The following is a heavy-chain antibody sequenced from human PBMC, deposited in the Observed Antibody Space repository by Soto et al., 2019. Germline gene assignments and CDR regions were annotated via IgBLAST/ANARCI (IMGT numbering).Heavy chain of an antibody. CDR1: GGSISSGGYY. J-gene: IGHJ5*02. CDR2: IYYSGST. Sequence: SETLSLTCTVSGGSISSGGYYWSWIRQHPGKGLEWIGYIYYSGSTYYNPSLKSRVTISVDTSKNQFSLKLSSVTAADTAVYNCASSYSSSWYLWFDPWGQGTLVTVSS. V-gene: IGHV4-31*03. D-gene: IGHD6-13*01. CDR3: ASSYSSSWYLWFDP.